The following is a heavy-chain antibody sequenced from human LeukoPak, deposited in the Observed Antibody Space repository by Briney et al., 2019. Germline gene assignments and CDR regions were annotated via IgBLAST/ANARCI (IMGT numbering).Heavy chain of an antibody. V-gene: IGHV5-51*01. J-gene: IGHJ3*02. Sequence: GESLKISCKGSGYSFTSYWIGWVRQMPGKGLEWMGIIYPGDSDTRYSPSFQGQVTISADKSISTAYLQWSSLKASDTAMYYCARQRGYCSSTSCSPNPMLDAFDIWGQGTMVTVSS. CDR2: IYPGDSDT. CDR3: ARQRGYCSSTSCSPNPMLDAFDI. D-gene: IGHD2-2*01. CDR1: GYSFTSYW.